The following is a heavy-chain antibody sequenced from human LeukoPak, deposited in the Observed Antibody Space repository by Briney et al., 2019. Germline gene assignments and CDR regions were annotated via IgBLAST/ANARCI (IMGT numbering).Heavy chain of an antibody. Sequence: GGSLRLSCAASGFTFSNAWMSWVRQAPGKGLEWVGRIKSKTDGGTTDYAAPVKGRFTISRDDSKNTLYLQMNSLKTEDTVVYYCTTASLYYDYVWGSYRSQGDFDYWGQGTLVTVSS. D-gene: IGHD3-16*02. V-gene: IGHV3-15*01. J-gene: IGHJ4*02. CDR1: GFTFSNAW. CDR3: TTASLYYDYVWGSYRSQGDFDY. CDR2: IKSKTDGGTT.